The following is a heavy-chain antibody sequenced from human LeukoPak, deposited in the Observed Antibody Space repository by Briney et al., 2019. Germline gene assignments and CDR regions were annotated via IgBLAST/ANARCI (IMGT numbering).Heavy chain of an antibody. CDR3: ARAARYSGSYYAY. CDR1: GGSISSGDYC. V-gene: IGHV4-30-4*08. CDR2: IYYSGST. J-gene: IGHJ4*02. Sequence: SQTLSLTCTVSGGSISSGDYCWSWIRQPPGKGLEWIGYIYYSGSTNYNPSLKSRVTISVDTSKNQFSLKLSSVTAADTAVYYCARAARYSGSYYAYWGQGTLVTVSS. D-gene: IGHD1-26*01.